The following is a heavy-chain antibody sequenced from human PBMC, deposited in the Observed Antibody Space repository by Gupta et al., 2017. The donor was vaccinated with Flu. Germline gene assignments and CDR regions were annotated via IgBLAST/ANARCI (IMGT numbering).Heavy chain of an antibody. D-gene: IGHD1-26*01. CDR2: IYTGVTT. V-gene: IGHV3-53*02. CDR3: TRDPQSTAGYGMDV. CDR1: GFTVSSSY. Sequence: EVQLVESGGGLIQPGGSLRLSCVASGFTVSSSYMSWVRQAPGKGLEWVSVIYTGVTTYYADSLKGRFSMSRDDSKNTVYLQMNSLRADDTAVYYCTRDPQSTAGYGMDVWGQGTTVTVSS. J-gene: IGHJ6*02.